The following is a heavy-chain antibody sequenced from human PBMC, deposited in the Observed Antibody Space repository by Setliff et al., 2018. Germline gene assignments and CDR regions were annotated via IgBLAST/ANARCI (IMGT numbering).Heavy chain of an antibody. V-gene: IGHV3-7*03. Sequence: GGSLRLSCAASGFTFSSFWMAWVRQSPGRGLEWVANINQDGSGKFYVDSVKGRCTISRDNAKKSLSLQMNDLRAEDTAIYYCAKSPVRFGIDVVIPSYFDSWGPGTLVTVPQ. CDR1: GFTFSSFW. CDR2: INQDGSGK. CDR3: AKSPVRFGIDVVIPSYFDS. D-gene: IGHD3-16*02. J-gene: IGHJ4*02.